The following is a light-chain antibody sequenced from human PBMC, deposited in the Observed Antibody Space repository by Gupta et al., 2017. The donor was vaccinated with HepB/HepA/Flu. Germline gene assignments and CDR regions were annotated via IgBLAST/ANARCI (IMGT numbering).Light chain of an antibody. CDR3: SSFTSSSTLYV. CDR1: SSDVGGYTY. J-gene: IGLJ1*01. Sequence: QSALTQPASVSGSPGQSITISCTGTSSDVGGYTYVSWYQQHPCKAPKLMIYDVSNRPSGVSNRFSGSKSGNTASLTISGLQAEDEADYYCSSFTSSSTLYVFGTGTKVTVL. V-gene: IGLV2-14*03. CDR2: DVS.